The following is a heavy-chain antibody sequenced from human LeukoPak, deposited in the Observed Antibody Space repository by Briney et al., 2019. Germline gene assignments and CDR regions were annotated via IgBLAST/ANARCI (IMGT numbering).Heavy chain of an antibody. V-gene: IGHV3-48*01. D-gene: IGHD2-2*01. Sequence: GGSLRLSCVASGLSFNSNVVNWVRQAPGKGLEWISFISSGSDTIYYADSVRGRFTISRDNDKNSLSLQMNSLRAEDTAVYYCAKEAEGYCSSTSCYGWGQGTLVTVSS. J-gene: IGHJ4*02. CDR2: ISSGSDTI. CDR1: GLSFNSNV. CDR3: AKEAEGYCSSTSCYG.